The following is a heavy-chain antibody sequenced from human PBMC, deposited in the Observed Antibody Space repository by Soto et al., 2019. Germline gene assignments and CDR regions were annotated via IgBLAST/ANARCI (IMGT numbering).Heavy chain of an antibody. Sequence: SETLSLTCTVSGGSISSGGYYWSWIRQHPGKGLEWIGYIYYSGSTYYTPSLKSRVTISVDTSKNQFSLTLSSVTATDTAGYYCARAITIDNWFDPWGQGALVTVSS. CDR2: IYYSGST. V-gene: IGHV4-31*03. CDR1: GGSISSGGYY. CDR3: ARAITIDNWFDP. D-gene: IGHD3-9*01. J-gene: IGHJ5*02.